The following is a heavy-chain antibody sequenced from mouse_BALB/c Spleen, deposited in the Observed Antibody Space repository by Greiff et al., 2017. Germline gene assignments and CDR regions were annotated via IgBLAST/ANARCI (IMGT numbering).Heavy chain of an antibody. CDR2: ISSGGSYT. V-gene: IGHV5-9-4*01. CDR1: GFTFSSYA. J-gene: IGHJ4*01. D-gene: IGHD1-1*02. CDR3: AREGYGAMDY. Sequence: DVHLVESGGGLVKPGGSLKLSCAASGFTFSSYAMSWVRQSPEKRLEWVAEISSGGSYTYYPDTVTGRFTISRDNAKNTLYLELSSLMSEDTAMYYCAREGYGAMDYWGQGTSVTVSS.